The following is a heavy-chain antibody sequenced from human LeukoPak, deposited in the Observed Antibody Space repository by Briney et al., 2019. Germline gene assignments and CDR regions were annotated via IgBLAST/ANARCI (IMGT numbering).Heavy chain of an antibody. CDR3: ARDRELGY. D-gene: IGHD3-10*01. J-gene: IGHJ4*02. CDR2: IYYSGST. CDR1: GGSISSYY. Sequence: PSETLSLTCTVSGGSISSYYWSSIRQPPGKGLEWIGYIYYSGSTNYNPSLKSRVTISVDTSKNQFSLKLSSVTAADTAVYYCARDRELGYWGQGTLVTVSS. V-gene: IGHV4-59*01.